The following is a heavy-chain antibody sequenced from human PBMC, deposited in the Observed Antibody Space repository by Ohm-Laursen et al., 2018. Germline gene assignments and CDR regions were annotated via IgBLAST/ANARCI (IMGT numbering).Heavy chain of an antibody. CDR2: ISYDGSNK. CDR1: GFTFSSYG. D-gene: IGHD1-26*01. Sequence: SLRLSCAASGFTFSSYGMHWVRQAPGKGLEWVAVISYDGSNKYYADSVKGRFTISRDNSKNTLYLQMNSLRAEDTAVYYCAKGSTVGVRWELFLLRYWGQGTLVTASS. CDR3: AKGSTVGVRWELFLLRY. V-gene: IGHV3-30*18. J-gene: IGHJ4*02.